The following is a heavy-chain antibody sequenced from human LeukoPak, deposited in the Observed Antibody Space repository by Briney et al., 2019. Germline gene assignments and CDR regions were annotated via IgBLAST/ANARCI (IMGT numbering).Heavy chain of an antibody. Sequence: TGGSLRLSCAASGFTFSSYGMHWVRQAPGKGLEWVAFISYDGSNKYYADSVKGRFTISRDNLKNTLYLQMNSLGAEDTAVYYCAKDLEQWLPLYYFDYWGQGTLVTVSS. J-gene: IGHJ4*02. V-gene: IGHV3-30*18. D-gene: IGHD6-19*01. CDR2: ISYDGSNK. CDR1: GFTFSSYG. CDR3: AKDLEQWLPLYYFDY.